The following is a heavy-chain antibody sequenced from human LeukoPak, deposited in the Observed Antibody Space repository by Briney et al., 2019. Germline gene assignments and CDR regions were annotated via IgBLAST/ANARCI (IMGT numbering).Heavy chain of an antibody. V-gene: IGHV4-39*07. CDR2: IYYSGST. J-gene: IGHJ4*02. CDR1: GGSISSGGYY. Sequence: SETLSLTCTVSGGSISSGGYYWGWIRQPPGKGLEWIGYIYYSGSTYYNPSLKSRVTMSVDTSKNQFSLKLSSVTAVDTAVYYCARKGSSGWYYFDYWGQGTLVTVSS. D-gene: IGHD6-19*01. CDR3: ARKGSSGWYYFDY.